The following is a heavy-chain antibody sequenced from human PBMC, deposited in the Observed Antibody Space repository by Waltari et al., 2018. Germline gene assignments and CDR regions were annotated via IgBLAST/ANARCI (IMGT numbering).Heavy chain of an antibody. V-gene: IGHV5-51*01. CDR2: TFPGDSHT. CDR1: GYSFTSYW. J-gene: IGHJ5*02. CDR3: ARHGYYDFWSGRNWFDP. D-gene: IGHD3-3*01. Sequence: EVQLVQSGAEVKKPGESLTLSCNGSGYSFTSYWIGCVRQLPGQGLEWMWCTFPGDSHTRYSPSFQVQVTISADKSISTAYLQLSSLKASYTAMYYWARHGYYDFWSGRNWFDPWGQGTLVTVSS.